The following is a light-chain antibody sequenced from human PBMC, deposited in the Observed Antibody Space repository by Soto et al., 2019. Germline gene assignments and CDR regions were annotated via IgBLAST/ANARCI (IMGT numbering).Light chain of an antibody. V-gene: IGKV3-11*01. J-gene: IGKJ4*01. CDR1: QSVRSY. Sequence: EIVLTQSPATLSLSPGERATLSCRASQSVRSYLAWYQQKIGQAPRLLIYDASNRATGIPARFSGSGSGTDFTLTISSLEPEDFAVYCCQQRSNWPRTFGGGTKVEIK. CDR3: QQRSNWPRT. CDR2: DAS.